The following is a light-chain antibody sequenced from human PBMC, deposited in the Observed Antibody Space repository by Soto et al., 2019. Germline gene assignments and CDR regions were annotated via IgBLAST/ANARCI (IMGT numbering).Light chain of an antibody. V-gene: IGLV1-40*01. Sequence: QSVLTQPPSVSGAPGQRVTLSCTGSSSNIGAGYDVHWYQQVPGTAPKLLIYGNINRPSGVPDRFSGSKSGTSASLAITGLQAEDEADYYCQSYDSSLSSWVFGGGTKLTVL. CDR3: QSYDSSLSSWV. CDR1: SSNIGAGYD. CDR2: GNI. J-gene: IGLJ3*02.